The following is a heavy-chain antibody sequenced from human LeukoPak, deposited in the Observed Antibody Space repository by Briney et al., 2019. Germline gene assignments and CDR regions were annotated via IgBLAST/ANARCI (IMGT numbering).Heavy chain of an antibody. D-gene: IGHD2-2*01. J-gene: IGHJ5*02. CDR2: INHSGST. CDR3: ARCYALRSAAAYADWFDP. CDR1: GGSFSGYY. V-gene: IGHV4-34*01. Sequence: SETLSLTCAVYGGSFSGYYWSWIRQPPGKGLEWIGEINHSGSTNYNPSLKSRVTISVDTSKNQFSLKLSSVTAADTAVYYCARCYALRSAAAYADWFDPWGQGTLVTVSS.